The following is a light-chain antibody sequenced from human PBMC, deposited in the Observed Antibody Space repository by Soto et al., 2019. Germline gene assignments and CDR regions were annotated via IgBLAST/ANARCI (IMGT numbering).Light chain of an antibody. J-gene: IGLJ1*01. CDR3: NSYTSSSTYV. CDR2: DVT. Sequence: QSALTQPASVSGSPGQSITISCTGTSSDVGGFNYVSWYQQHPGKAPKLMIYDVTNRPSGVSYRFSGSKSGNTASLTISGRQAEDEADYYCNSYTSSSTYVFGTWTKLTVL. V-gene: IGLV2-14*03. CDR1: SSDVGGFNY.